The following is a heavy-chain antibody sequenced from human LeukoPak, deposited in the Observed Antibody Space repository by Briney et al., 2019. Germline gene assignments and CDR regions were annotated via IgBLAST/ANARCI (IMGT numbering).Heavy chain of an antibody. J-gene: IGHJ4*02. D-gene: IGHD2-15*01. V-gene: IGHV4-34*01. CDR2: INHSGST. CDR1: GGSFSGYY. Sequence: SETLSLTWAVYGGSFSGYYCGWIRQPPGKGLEWIGEINHSGSTNYNPSLKSRVTTSVDTSKNQFSLKLSSVTAADTAVYYCGKEKGYCSGGSCYGGTFDYWGQGTLVTVSS. CDR3: GKEKGYCSGGSCYGGTFDY.